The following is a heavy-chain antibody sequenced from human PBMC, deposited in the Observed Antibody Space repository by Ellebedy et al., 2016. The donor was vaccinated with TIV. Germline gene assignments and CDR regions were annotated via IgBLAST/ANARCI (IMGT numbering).Heavy chain of an antibody. V-gene: IGHV3-53*01. CDR2: IYGGGTI. CDR3: ARPTVPATICGASGMDV. J-gene: IGHJ6*02. CDR1: GFTVSSNF. D-gene: IGHD2-2*01. Sequence: PGGSLRLSCAASGFTVSSNFMTWVRQAPGKGLEWVSVIYGGGTIRYADSVTGRFTISRDNSKNTVDLQMNSLRAEDTAVYYCARPTVPATICGASGMDVWGQGTTVIVSS.